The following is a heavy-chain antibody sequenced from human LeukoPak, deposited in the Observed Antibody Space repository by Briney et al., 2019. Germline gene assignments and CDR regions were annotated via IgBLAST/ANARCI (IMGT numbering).Heavy chain of an antibody. D-gene: IGHD1-26*01. J-gene: IGHJ4*02. CDR3: ATFRPGGSYYFDY. CDR2: VNPNSGGT. Sequence: ASVKVSCKASGYTFTGYYMHWVRQAPGQGLEWMGWVNPNSGGTNYAQKFQGRVTMTRDTSISTAYMELSRLRSDDTAVYYCATFRPGGSYYFDYWGQGTLVTVSS. V-gene: IGHV1-2*02. CDR1: GYTFTGYY.